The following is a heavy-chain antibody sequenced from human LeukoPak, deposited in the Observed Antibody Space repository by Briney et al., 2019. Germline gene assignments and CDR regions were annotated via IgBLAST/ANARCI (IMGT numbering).Heavy chain of an antibody. D-gene: IGHD6-19*01. Sequence: GGSLRLSCAASGFTFSNYEMSWVRQAPGKGLEWVSVITGSGDSTYNADSVKGRFTISRDNTKNMFYLQMNSLRAEDTAVYYCVKNSGGSVAGLFDHWGQGTLVTVSS. CDR1: GFTFSNYE. CDR3: VKNSGGSVAGLFDH. V-gene: IGHV3-23*01. CDR2: ITGSGDST. J-gene: IGHJ4*02.